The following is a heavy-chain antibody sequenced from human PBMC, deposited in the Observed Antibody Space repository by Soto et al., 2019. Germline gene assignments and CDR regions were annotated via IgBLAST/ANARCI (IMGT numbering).Heavy chain of an antibody. D-gene: IGHD4-17*01. J-gene: IGHJ4*02. CDR3: AKMQGHYGDYYFDY. V-gene: IGHV3-15*01. CDR2: IKSKTDGGTT. Sequence: GGSLRLSCAASGFTFSNACMSWVRQAPGKGLEWVGRIKSKTDGGTTDYAAPVKGRFTISRDDSKNTLYLQMNSLKTEDTAVYYCAKMQGHYGDYYFDYWGQGTLVTVSS. CDR1: GFTFSNAC.